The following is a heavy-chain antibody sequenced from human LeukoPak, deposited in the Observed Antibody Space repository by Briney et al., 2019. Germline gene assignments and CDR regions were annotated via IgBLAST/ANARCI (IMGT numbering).Heavy chain of an antibody. V-gene: IGHV3-7*01. CDR1: GFTFSSSW. Sequence: PGGSLRLSCAASGFTFSSSWMSWVRQAPGKGLEWVANIKEDGSEKCYVEPVKGRFGISRDNAKNSLYLQMNSLRVEDTAVYYCTRGRLTMTWGQGTLVTVSS. CDR3: TRGRLTMT. D-gene: IGHD3-22*01. CDR2: IKEDGSEK. J-gene: IGHJ5*02.